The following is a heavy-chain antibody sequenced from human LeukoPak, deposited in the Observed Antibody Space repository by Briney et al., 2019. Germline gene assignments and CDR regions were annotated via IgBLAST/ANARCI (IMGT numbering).Heavy chain of an antibody. Sequence: GGSLRLSCAASGSTLSSYEMNWVRQAPGKGLEWISYISDSGSTTYYADSVKGRFSISRDNAKNSLYLQMNSLRAEDTAVYYCARIGYSNWGDALDIWGQGTMVTASS. D-gene: IGHD6-13*01. CDR2: ISDSGSTT. J-gene: IGHJ3*02. CDR3: ARIGYSNWGDALDI. V-gene: IGHV3-48*03. CDR1: GSTLSSYE.